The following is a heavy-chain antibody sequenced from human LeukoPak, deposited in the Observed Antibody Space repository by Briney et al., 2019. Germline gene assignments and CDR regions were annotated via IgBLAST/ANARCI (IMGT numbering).Heavy chain of an antibody. Sequence: ASVKVSCKASGYTFTRYYMHWVRQAPGQGLEWMGWINPNSGGTNYAQKFQGRVTITRDTSISTAYMQLSRLISDDTAVYYWARDSAPIDYDDSSGYYSDAFDIWGQGTMVTVSS. CDR3: ARDSAPIDYDDSSGYYSDAFDI. D-gene: IGHD3-22*01. CDR2: INPNSGGT. J-gene: IGHJ3*02. V-gene: IGHV1-2*02. CDR1: GYTFTRYY.